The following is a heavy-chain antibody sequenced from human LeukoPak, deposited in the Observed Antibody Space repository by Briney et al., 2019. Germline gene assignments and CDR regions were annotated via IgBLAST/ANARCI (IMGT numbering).Heavy chain of an antibody. V-gene: IGHV1-18*01. Sequence: ASVKVSCKASGYTFTSYGISWVRQAPGQGLEWMGWISAYNGNTNYAQKLQGRVTMTTDTSTSTAYMELRSLRSEDTAVYYCARVPSSTRGYYYYYMDVWGKGTTVTISS. CDR2: ISAYNGNT. CDR1: GYTFTSYG. J-gene: IGHJ6*03. CDR3: ARVPSSTRGYYYYYMDV. D-gene: IGHD2-15*01.